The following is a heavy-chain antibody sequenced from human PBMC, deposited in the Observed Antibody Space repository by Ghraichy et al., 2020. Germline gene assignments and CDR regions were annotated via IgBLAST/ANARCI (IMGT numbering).Heavy chain of an antibody. D-gene: IGHD2-15*01. CDR2: TYYRSKWYN. V-gene: IGHV6-1*01. Sequence: SQTLSLTCAISGDSVSSNSAAWNWIRQSPSRGLEWLGRTYYRSKWYNDYAVSVKSRITINPDTSKNQFSLQLNSVTPKDTAVYYCARDGSVCSGGSCYSWFDRWGKGTLVTVSS. CDR1: GDSVSSNSAA. CDR3: ARDGSVCSGGSCYSWFDR. J-gene: IGHJ5*02.